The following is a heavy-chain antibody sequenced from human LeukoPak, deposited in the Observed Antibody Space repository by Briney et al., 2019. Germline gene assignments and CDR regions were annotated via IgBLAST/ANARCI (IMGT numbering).Heavy chain of an antibody. D-gene: IGHD6-13*01. J-gene: IGHJ4*02. CDR1: GYTLTELS. CDR3: ATDTESIAAAATRFDY. Sequence: ASVKVSCKVSGYTLTELSMHWVRQAPGKGLEWMGGFDPEDGETIYAQKFQGRVTMTEDTSTDTAYMELSSLRSEDTAVYYCATDTESIAAAATRFDYWGQGTLVTVSS. V-gene: IGHV1-24*01. CDR2: FDPEDGET.